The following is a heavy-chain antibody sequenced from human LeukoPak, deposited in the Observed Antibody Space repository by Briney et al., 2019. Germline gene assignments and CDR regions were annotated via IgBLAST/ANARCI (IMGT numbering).Heavy chain of an antibody. Sequence: SVKVSCKASGGTFSSYAISWVRQAPGQGLEWMGGIIPIFGTANYAQKFQGRVTITTDESTSTAYMELSSLRSEDTAVYYCARVGPQGFYYYYMDVWGKGTTVTVSS. D-gene: IGHD2-15*01. CDR3: ARVGPQGFYYYYMDV. V-gene: IGHV1-69*05. J-gene: IGHJ6*03. CDR1: GGTFSSYA. CDR2: IIPIFGTA.